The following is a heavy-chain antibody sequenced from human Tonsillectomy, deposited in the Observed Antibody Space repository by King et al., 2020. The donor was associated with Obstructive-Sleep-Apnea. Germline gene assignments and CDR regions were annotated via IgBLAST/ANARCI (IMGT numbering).Heavy chain of an antibody. V-gene: IGHV1-69*01. CDR2: IIPLLGTA. J-gene: IGHJ6*02. D-gene: IGHD2-2*01. Sequence: QLVQSGAEVKKPGSSVKISCKASGGSFRGTFSRSIITWVRQAPGQGLECMGGIIPLLGTASYAQKFQGTVTMIADESTSTAYMELTTLRSEDTAVYYCARANCSRTSCWDYGMDVWGQGTTVTVSS. CDR1: GGSFRGTFSRSI. CDR3: ARANCSRTSCWDYGMDV.